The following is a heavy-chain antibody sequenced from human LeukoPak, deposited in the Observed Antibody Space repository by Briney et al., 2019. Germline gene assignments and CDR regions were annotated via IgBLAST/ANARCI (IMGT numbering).Heavy chain of an antibody. CDR2: IIPIFGTA. V-gene: IGHV1-69*05. D-gene: IGHD4-17*01. CDR1: GGTFSSYA. J-gene: IGHJ3*02. CDR3: AREFPLTTVTTSAFDI. Sequence: ASVKVPCKASGGTFSSYAISWVRQAPGQGLEWMGGIIPIFGTANYAQKFQGRVTITTDESTSTAYMELSSLRSEDTAVYYCAREFPLTTVTTSAFDIWGQGTMVTVSS.